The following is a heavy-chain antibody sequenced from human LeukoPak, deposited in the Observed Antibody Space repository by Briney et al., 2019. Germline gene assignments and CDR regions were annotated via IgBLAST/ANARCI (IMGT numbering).Heavy chain of an antibody. CDR2: ISGSGGST. D-gene: IGHD3-9*01. V-gene: IGHV3-23*01. J-gene: IGHJ4*02. CDR1: GFTFSSYA. Sequence: GGSLRLSCAASGFTFSSYAMSWVRQAPGKGLEWVSAISGSGGSTYYADSVKGRFTISRDNSKNTLYLQMNSLRAEDTAVYYCAKGGAYDILTGYFPYWGQGTLVTVSS. CDR3: AKGGAYDILTGYFPY.